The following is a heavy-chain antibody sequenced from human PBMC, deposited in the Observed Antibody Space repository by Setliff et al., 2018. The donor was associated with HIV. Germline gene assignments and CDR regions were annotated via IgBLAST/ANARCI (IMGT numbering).Heavy chain of an antibody. CDR3: ATSTSRFFWNGFYQGGFGSRNSHSFEN. J-gene: IGHJ4*02. D-gene: IGHD3-3*01. CDR2: MHPNSGAT. CDR1: GYTFTASY. Sequence: GASVKVSCKTSGYTFTASYLLWVRQAPGQGLQWMGWMHPNSGATKYAQKFRDRVTLTGDTSISTASMELSSLKSDDTAMYYCATSTSRFFWNGFYQGGFGSRNSHSFENWGQGTLVTVSS. V-gene: IGHV1-2*02.